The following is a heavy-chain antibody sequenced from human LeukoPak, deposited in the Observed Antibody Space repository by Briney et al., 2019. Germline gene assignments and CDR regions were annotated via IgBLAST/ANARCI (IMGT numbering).Heavy chain of an antibody. V-gene: IGHV3-23*01. Sequence: GGSLRLSCAASGYTFSSYALSWVRQAPGKGLEWVSDLTGCGCSTDHADYVKGRLTISRDNSKNTLYLQLQSQSAEDTAVYYCAKEEIVVAPSQDYWGQGTLVTVSS. CDR2: LTGCGCST. CDR1: GYTFSSYA. D-gene: IGHD3-22*01. J-gene: IGHJ4*02. CDR3: AKEEIVVAPSQDY.